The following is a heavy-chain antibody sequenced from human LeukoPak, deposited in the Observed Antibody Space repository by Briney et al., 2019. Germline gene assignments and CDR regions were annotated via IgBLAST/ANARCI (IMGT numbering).Heavy chain of an antibody. V-gene: IGHV3-9*03. CDR2: ISWNSGSI. CDR3: AKDLVDDFRSGGAFDI. CDR1: GFTFDDYA. D-gene: IGHD3-3*01. Sequence: GGSLRLSCAASGFTFDDYAMHWVRQAPGKGLEWVSGISWNSGSIGYADSVKGRFTISRDNAKNSLYLQMNSLRAEDMALYYCAKDLVDDFRSGGAFDIWGQGTMVTVSS. J-gene: IGHJ3*02.